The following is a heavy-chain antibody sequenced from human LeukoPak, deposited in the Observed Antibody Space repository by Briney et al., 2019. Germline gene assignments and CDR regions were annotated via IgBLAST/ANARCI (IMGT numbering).Heavy chain of an antibody. D-gene: IGHD6-13*01. CDR2: IYYTGST. Sequence: SETLSLTCTVSGGSITNYYWSWIRQPPGKGLEWVAYIYYTGSTNYNPSLKSRVTISVDTSKNQFSLKLNSVTAADTAVYFCARRWGSSWDYWGQGTLVTVSS. J-gene: IGHJ4*02. CDR1: GGSITNYY. CDR3: ARRWGSSWDY. V-gene: IGHV4-59*01.